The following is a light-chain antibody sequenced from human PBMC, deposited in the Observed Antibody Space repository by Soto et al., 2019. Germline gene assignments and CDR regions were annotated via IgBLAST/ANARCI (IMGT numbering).Light chain of an antibody. Sequence: QSALTQPPSASGTPGQRVTISCSGSSSNIGSNTVNWYQQLPGTAPKLLIYSNNQRPSGVPDRFSGFKSGTSASLAISGLQSEDEADYYCAAWDDSLNGYVFGTGTKVTV. V-gene: IGLV1-44*01. CDR1: SSNIGSNT. J-gene: IGLJ1*01. CDR3: AAWDDSLNGYV. CDR2: SNN.